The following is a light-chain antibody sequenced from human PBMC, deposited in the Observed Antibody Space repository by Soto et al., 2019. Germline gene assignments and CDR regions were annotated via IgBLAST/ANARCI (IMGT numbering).Light chain of an antibody. CDR2: DVS. CDR3: SSYAGNNIHYV. J-gene: IGLJ1*01. Sequence: QSALTQPRSVSGSPGQSVTISCTGTSSDVGGYNYVSWYQQHPGKAPKLMIYDVSKRPSGVPDRFSGSKSGNTASLTISGLQAEDEADYYCSSYAGNNIHYVFGTGTKVTVL. V-gene: IGLV2-11*01. CDR1: SSDVGGYNY.